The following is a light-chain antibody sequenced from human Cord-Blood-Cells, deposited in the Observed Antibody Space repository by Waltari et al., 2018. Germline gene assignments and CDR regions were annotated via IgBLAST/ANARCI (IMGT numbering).Light chain of an antibody. CDR1: NIGSTS. Sequence: SYVLTQPPSVSVAPGKTARIPGGGNNIGSTSVHWYQQKPGQAPVLVIYYDSDRPSGIPERFSGSNSGNTATLTISRVEAGDEADYYCQVWDSSSDHVVFGGGTKLTVL. J-gene: IGLJ2*01. V-gene: IGLV3-21*04. CDR3: QVWDSSSDHVV. CDR2: YDS.